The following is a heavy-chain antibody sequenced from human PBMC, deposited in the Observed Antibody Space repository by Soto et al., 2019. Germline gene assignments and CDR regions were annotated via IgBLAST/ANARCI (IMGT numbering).Heavy chain of an antibody. D-gene: IGHD2-2*01. CDR3: EKRDNGAPKTGYAFDT. CDR2: TYFRSKWYN. J-gene: IGHJ4*02. Sequence: SQTLSLTCAISGDSVSSNTASWNWIRQSPSRGLEWLGRTYFRSKWYNDYAVSVKSRIIINPDTSNNQFSLQLNSVTPEDTAVYFREKRDNGAPKTGYAFDTWGQGIMVTVSS. CDR1: GDSVSSNTAS. V-gene: IGHV6-1*01.